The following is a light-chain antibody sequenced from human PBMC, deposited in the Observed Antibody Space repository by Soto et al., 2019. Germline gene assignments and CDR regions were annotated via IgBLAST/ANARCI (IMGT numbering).Light chain of an antibody. J-gene: IGLJ3*02. Sequence: QSALTQPRSVSGSPGQSVTISCTGTSSDVGGYNYVSWYQQHPGKAPKLMIYDVSKRPSGVPDRFSGSKSGNTASLTISGLQAEDEADDYCGSYAGSSWVFGGGAKL. CDR2: DVS. CDR3: GSYAGSSWV. V-gene: IGLV2-11*01. CDR1: SSDVGGYNY.